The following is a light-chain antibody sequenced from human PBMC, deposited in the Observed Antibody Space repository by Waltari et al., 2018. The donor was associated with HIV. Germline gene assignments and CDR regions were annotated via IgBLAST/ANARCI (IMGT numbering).Light chain of an antibody. CDR3: QQYDDWPRT. CDR1: HNISNN. V-gene: IGKV3-15*01. J-gene: IGKJ1*01. Sequence: IVMTQSPDTLSVSPGESAILSCCASHNISNNLAWYQPKAGQAPRLLMYGTSTRAAGVPARFSGTGSGTNFTLTVDGLQFEDLAFYYCQQYDDWPRTFGQGTRVEI. CDR2: GTS.